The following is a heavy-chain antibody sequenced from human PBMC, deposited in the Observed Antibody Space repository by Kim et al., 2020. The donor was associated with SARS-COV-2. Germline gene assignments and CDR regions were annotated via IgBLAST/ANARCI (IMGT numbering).Heavy chain of an antibody. V-gene: IGHV4-30-2*05. Sequence: YYNPSLKSRVTISVDTSKNQFSLKRSSVTAADTAVYYCARDPRGQNWFDPWGQGTLVTVSS. J-gene: IGHJ5*02. D-gene: IGHD3-10*01. CDR3: ARDPRGQNWFDP.